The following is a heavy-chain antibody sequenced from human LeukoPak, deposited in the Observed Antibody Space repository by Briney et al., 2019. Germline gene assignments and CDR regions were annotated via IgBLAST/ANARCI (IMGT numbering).Heavy chain of an antibody. Sequence: GGSLRLSCAASGFTVSSNYMIWVRQAPGKGLEWVSAVYSGGSKDYADSVKGRFTISRDSSKNTVYLQMSSLGVEDTAVDYCTRDRSGYGLVWFDLWGQGTLVTVSS. CDR3: TRDRSGYGLVWFDL. J-gene: IGHJ5*02. CDR1: GFTVSSNY. D-gene: IGHD5-12*01. CDR2: VYSGGSK. V-gene: IGHV3-53*01.